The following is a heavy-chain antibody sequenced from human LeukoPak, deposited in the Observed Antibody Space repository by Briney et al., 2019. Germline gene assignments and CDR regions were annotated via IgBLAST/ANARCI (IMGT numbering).Heavy chain of an antibody. Sequence: GGSLRLSCAASGFTFDDYAMHWVRQAPGKGLEWVSGISWNSGSIGYADSVKGRFTISRDNAKNSLYLQMNSLRAEDTALYYCAKDRRGTSFDHFDYWGQGTLVTVSS. CDR3: AKDRRGTSFDHFDY. CDR2: ISWNSGSI. V-gene: IGHV3-9*01. CDR1: GFTFDDYA. D-gene: IGHD2-2*01. J-gene: IGHJ4*02.